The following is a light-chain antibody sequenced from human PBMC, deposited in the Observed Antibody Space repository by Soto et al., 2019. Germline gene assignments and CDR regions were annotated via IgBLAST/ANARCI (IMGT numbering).Light chain of an antibody. Sequence: EIVMTQSPATLSVSPGERATLSCRASQSVSSNLAWYQQKPGQAPRLLIYGASTRATGIPARFSGSGSGTEFTLTISSLQSEDFAVYYCQQFNTWPRTVGQGTKVDIK. CDR2: GAS. CDR1: QSVSSN. J-gene: IGKJ1*01. CDR3: QQFNTWPRT. V-gene: IGKV3-15*01.